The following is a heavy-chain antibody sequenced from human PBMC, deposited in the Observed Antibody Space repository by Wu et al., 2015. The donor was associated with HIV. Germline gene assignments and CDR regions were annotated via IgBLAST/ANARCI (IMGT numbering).Heavy chain of an antibody. D-gene: IGHD6-25*01. Sequence: WIRQAPGQGLEWMGFINPSGGATYAQRVQGRVTMTRDRSTNTVYLEINSLKSEDTAVYFCARPSVASVAAATDYWGQGTLVVVSS. CDR3: ARPSVASVAAATDY. V-gene: IGHV1-46*01. CDR2: INPSGGAT. J-gene: IGHJ4*02.